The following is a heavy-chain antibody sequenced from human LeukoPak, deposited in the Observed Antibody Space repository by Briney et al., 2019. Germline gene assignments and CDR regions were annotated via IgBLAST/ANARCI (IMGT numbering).Heavy chain of an antibody. CDR3: AREKYYDYVWGSYREFDY. D-gene: IGHD3-16*02. V-gene: IGHV3-48*02. Sequence: GRSLRLSCAASGFTFRSYSMNWVRQAPGKGLEWVSYISSSSSTIYYADSVKGRFTISRDNAKNSLYLQMNSLRDEDTAVYYCAREKYYDYVWGSYREFDYWGQGTLVTVSS. CDR1: GFTFRSYS. CDR2: ISSSSSTI. J-gene: IGHJ4*02.